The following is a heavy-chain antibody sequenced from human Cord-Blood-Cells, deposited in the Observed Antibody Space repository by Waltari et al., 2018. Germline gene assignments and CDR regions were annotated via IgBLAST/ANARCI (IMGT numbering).Heavy chain of an antibody. J-gene: IGHJ4*02. CDR3: ARGPWGSGLDY. D-gene: IGHD7-27*01. V-gene: IGHV3-33*01. CDR2: IWYDGSNK. Sequence: QVQLVESGGGVVQPGRSLRLSCAASGFPFSSYGLHWVRQAPGKGLEWVAVIWYDGSNKYYADSVKGRFTISRDNSKNTLYLQMNSLRAEDTAVYYCARGPWGSGLDYWGQGTLVTVSS. CDR1: GFPFSSYG.